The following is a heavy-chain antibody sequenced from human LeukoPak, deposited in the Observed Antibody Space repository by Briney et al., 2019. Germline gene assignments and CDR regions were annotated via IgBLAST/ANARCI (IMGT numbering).Heavy chain of an antibody. CDR1: RFTFCTYI. CDR3: ARERQDAVLHSGASDV. Sequence: QPGGSVRLSCAASRFTFCTYIMLWPPQAPGKGLEGVADIASDERHTFYVESVKGRFTISRDNSKNTLYLQMKSLRAEDTAVYFCARERQDAVLHSGASDVWSQGTMVTASS. D-gene: IGHD2-21*01. CDR2: IASDERHT. J-gene: IGHJ3*01. V-gene: IGHV3-30*04.